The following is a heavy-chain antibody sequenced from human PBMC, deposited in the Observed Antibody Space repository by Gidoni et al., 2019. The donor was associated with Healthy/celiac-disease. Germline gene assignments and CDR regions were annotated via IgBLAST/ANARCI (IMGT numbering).Heavy chain of an antibody. CDR1: GYSFTSYW. V-gene: IGHV5-51*03. D-gene: IGHD2-2*01. CDR3: ARRAYCSSTSCYVVLDY. J-gene: IGHJ4*02. Sequence: EVQLVQSGAEVKTPGESLKISCKGSGYSFTSYWIGWVRQMPGKGLKWMGIIYPGDSDTRYSPSFQGQVTISADKSISTAYLQWSSLKASDTAMYYCARRAYCSSTSCYVVLDYWGQGTLVTVSS. CDR2: IYPGDSDT.